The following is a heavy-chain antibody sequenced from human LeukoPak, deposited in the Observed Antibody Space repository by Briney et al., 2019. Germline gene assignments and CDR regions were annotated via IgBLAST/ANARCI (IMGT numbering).Heavy chain of an antibody. D-gene: IGHD4-17*01. J-gene: IGHJ4*02. CDR3: AREKNDYGDYPDY. V-gene: IGHV3-33*01. CDR1: GFTFSGYG. Sequence: PGGSLRLSCAASGFTFSGYGMHWVRQAPGKGLEWVAVIWYDGSNKYYADSVKGRFTISRDNSKNTLYLQMNSLRAEDTAVYYCAREKNDYGDYPDYWGQGTLVTVSS. CDR2: IWYDGSNK.